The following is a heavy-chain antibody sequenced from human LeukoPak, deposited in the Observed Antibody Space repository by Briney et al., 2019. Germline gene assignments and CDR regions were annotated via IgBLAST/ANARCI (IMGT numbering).Heavy chain of an antibody. Sequence: SETLSLTCTVSGGSISSYYWSWIRQPPGKGLEWIGYIYYSGSTNYNPSLKSRVTISVDTSKNQFSLKLSSVTAADTAVYYCARAAYSYGYGYYYYMDVWGKGTTVTVSS. D-gene: IGHD5-18*01. J-gene: IGHJ6*03. CDR2: IYYSGST. V-gene: IGHV4-59*01. CDR1: GGSISSYY. CDR3: ARAAYSYGYGYYYYMDV.